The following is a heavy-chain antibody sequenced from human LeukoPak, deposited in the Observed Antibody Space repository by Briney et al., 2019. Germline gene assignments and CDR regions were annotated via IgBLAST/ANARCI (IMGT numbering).Heavy chain of an antibody. CDR3: ARTGYCSGGSCYGTVGY. D-gene: IGHD2-15*01. Sequence: GASVKVSCKASGYTFTGYYMHWVRQAPGQGLEWMGWINPNSGGTNYAQKFQGRVTMTRDTSISTAYMELSRLRSDDTAVYYCARTGYCSGGSCYGTVGYCGQGTLVTVSS. CDR2: INPNSGGT. CDR1: GYTFTGYY. J-gene: IGHJ4*02. V-gene: IGHV1-2*02.